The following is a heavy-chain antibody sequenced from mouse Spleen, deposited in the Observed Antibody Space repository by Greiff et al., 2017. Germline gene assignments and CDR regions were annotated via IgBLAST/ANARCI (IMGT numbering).Heavy chain of an antibody. J-gene: IGHJ2*01. CDR3: PKAQLGLRYFDY. CDR1: GFTFSDYG. V-gene: IGHV5-15*02. CDR2: ISNLGYSI. Sequence: EVKVVESGGGLVQPGGSRKLSCAASGFTFSDYGMAWVRQAPGKGLEWVAVISNLGYSIYYADTLTGRSTFSRENAKNTLYLEMRSLRSKETALYSCPKAQLGLRYFDYWGQGTTLTVSS. D-gene: IGHD3-1*01.